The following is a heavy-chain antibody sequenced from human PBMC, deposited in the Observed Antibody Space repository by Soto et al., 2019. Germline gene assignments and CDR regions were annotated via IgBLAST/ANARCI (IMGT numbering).Heavy chain of an antibody. CDR1: GGSISSGGYY. V-gene: IGHV4-31*03. J-gene: IGHJ4*02. CDR2: IYYSGST. CDR3: ARVARITMVRGVIINFDY. Sequence: QVQLQESGPGLVKPSQTLSLTCTVSGGSISSGGYYWSWIRQHPGKVLEWIGYIYYSGSTYYNPSLKSRVTISVDTSKNQFSLKLSSVTAADTAVYYCARVARITMVRGVIINFDYWGQGTLVTVSS. D-gene: IGHD3-10*01.